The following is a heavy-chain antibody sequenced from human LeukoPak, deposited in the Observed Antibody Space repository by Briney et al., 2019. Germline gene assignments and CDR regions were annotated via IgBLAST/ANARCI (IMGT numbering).Heavy chain of an antibody. V-gene: IGHV3-23*01. Sequence: RGSLRLSCAASGFTFSNYAMTWVRQAPGKGLDWVSSITDSGMSSYYADSVKGRFTISRDNPRNTLYLQMHSLRSEDTAIYYCASYPFGVLRFLDWFSSPGGQGALVTVSS. D-gene: IGHD3-3*01. J-gene: IGHJ4*02. CDR1: GFTFSNYA. CDR2: ITDSGMSS. CDR3: ASYPFGVLRFLDWFSSP.